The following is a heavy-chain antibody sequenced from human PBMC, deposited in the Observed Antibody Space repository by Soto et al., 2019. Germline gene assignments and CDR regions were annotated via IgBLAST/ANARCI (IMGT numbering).Heavy chain of an antibody. V-gene: IGHV4-34*01. D-gene: IGHD1-26*01. J-gene: IGHJ4*02. CDR1: GGSFSGYY. Sequence: QVQLQQWGAGLLKPSETLSLTCAVYGGSFSGYYWSWIRQPPGKGLEWIGEINHSGSTNYNPSLKSRVTISVDTYKNQFYLKLSSVTAADTAVYYCAREGELLRLIDYWGQGTLVSVSS. CDR2: INHSGST. CDR3: AREGELLRLIDY.